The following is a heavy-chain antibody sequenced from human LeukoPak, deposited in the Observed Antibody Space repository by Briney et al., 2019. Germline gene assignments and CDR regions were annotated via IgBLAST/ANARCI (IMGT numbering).Heavy chain of an antibody. CDR1: GGSISSSSYY. J-gene: IGHJ4*02. Sequence: PSETLSLTCTVSGGSISSSSYYWGWIRQPPGKGLEWIGSIYYSGSTYYNPSLKSRVTISVDTSKNQFSLKLSSVTAADTAVYYCARYSSGWHHGDYWGQGTLVTVSS. CDR2: IYYSGST. D-gene: IGHD6-19*01. CDR3: ARYSSGWHHGDY. V-gene: IGHV4-39*07.